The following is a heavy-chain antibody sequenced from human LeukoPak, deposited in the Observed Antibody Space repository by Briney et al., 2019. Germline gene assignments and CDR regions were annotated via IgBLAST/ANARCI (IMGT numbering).Heavy chain of an antibody. CDR1: GFTFSSYG. J-gene: IGHJ4*02. Sequence: GRSLRPSCAASGFTFSSYGMHWVRQAPGKGLEWVALIWYDGSNKYYADSVKGRFTISRDNSKNTLYLQMNSLRAEDTAVYYCARKSAATFDYWGQGTLVTVSS. D-gene: IGHD1-26*01. V-gene: IGHV3-33*01. CDR2: IWYDGSNK. CDR3: ARKSAATFDY.